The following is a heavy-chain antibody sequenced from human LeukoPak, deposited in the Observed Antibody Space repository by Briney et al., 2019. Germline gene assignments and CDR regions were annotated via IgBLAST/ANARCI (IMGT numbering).Heavy chain of an antibody. J-gene: IGHJ4*02. Sequence: GESLKISCKGSGYSFTSYWIGWVRPLPGKGLEWMGIIYPGDSDTRYSPSFQGQVTISADKSISTAYLQWSSLKASDTAMYYCARPGRGGYYDSSGFEPYYFDYRGQGTLVTVSS. D-gene: IGHD3-22*01. CDR3: ARPGRGGYYDSSGFEPYYFDY. CDR2: IYPGDSDT. V-gene: IGHV5-51*01. CDR1: GYSFTSYW.